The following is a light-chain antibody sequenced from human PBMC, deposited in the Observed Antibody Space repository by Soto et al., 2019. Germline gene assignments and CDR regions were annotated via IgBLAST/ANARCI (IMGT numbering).Light chain of an antibody. CDR2: DAS. CDR3: RQLHSYPLT. CDR1: QALVTY. Sequence: DIQLTQSPSFLSASVGDRVSITCRASQALVTYLAWYQQQPGRAPNVLISDASTLQSGVPSRFSGSVFGTEFTLTITNLQPDDSATYYCRQLHSYPLTFGGGTKVEIK. V-gene: IGKV1-9*01. J-gene: IGKJ4*01.